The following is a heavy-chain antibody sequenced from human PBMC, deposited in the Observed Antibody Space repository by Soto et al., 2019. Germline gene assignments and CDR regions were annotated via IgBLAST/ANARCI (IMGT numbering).Heavy chain of an antibody. D-gene: IGHD6-25*01. CDR3: ARAVGGHDAFDI. CDR2: INPSGGST. CDR1: GYTFTSYC. J-gene: IGHJ3*02. V-gene: IGHV1-46*01. Sequence: ASVKVSCKASGYTFTSYCMHWVRQAPGQGLEWMGIINPSGGSTSYAQKFQGRVTMTRDTSTSTVYMELSSLRSEDTAGYYCARAVGGHDAFDIWGQGTMVTVS.